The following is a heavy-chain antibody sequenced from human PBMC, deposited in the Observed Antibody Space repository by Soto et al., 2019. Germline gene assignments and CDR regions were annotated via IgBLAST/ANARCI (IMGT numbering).Heavy chain of an antibody. Sequence: QEQLVQSGAEVKKSGSSVKVSCKDTGGLFSSYAVSWVRQAPGPGLEWMGGIIPGFDTVYYAQKFQGRVTITADESTNTAYMELSSLRSEDTAMYYCARGGSGYVWFNEFWGQGTLVTVSS. CDR1: GGLFSSYA. D-gene: IGHD3-22*01. J-gene: IGHJ4*02. CDR3: ARGGSGYVWFNEF. V-gene: IGHV1-69*01. CDR2: IIPGFDTV.